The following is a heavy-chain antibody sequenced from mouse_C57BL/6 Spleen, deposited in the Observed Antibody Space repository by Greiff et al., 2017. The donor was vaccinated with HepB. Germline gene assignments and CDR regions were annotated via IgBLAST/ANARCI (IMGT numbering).Heavy chain of an antibody. CDR1: GFTFSSYA. J-gene: IGHJ4*01. CDR2: ISSGGDYI. Sequence: EVQLQESGEGLVKPGGSLKLSCAASGFTFSSYAMSWVRQTPEKRLEWVAYISSGGDYIYYADTVKGRFTISRDNARNTLYLQMSSLKSEDTAMYYCTRELGRNYAMDYWGQGTSVTVSS. V-gene: IGHV5-9-1*02. CDR3: TRELGRNYAMDY. D-gene: IGHD4-1*01.